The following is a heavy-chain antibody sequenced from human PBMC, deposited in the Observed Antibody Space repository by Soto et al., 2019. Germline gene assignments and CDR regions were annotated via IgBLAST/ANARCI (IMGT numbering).Heavy chain of an antibody. J-gene: IGHJ4*02. CDR1: GFTFNGYY. CDR2: ISSSSSDI. Sequence: PGGSRRLSCVASGFTFNGYYMSWIRQAPGKGPEWVAYISSSSSDINYADPVKGRFTTSRDNAKNTLYLQMNSLRAEDKVVSYCVSDDIRLGIDYWGLGTLVTVPS. V-gene: IGHV3-11*06. CDR3: VSDDIRLGIDY. D-gene: IGHD1-26*01.